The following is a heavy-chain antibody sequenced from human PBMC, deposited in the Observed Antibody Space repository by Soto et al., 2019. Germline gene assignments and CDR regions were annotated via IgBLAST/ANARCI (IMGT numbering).Heavy chain of an antibody. CDR2: IKSKTDGGTT. V-gene: IGHV3-15*07. D-gene: IGHD6-19*01. CDR3: TPGSGWYYYYYGMDV. CDR1: GFTFSNAW. Sequence: GGSLRLSCAASGFTFSNAWMNWVRQAPGKGLEWVGRIKSKTDGGTTDYAAPVKGRFTISRDDSKNTLYLQMNSLKTEDTAVYYCTPGSGWYYYYYGMDVWGQRTTVTVSS. J-gene: IGHJ6*02.